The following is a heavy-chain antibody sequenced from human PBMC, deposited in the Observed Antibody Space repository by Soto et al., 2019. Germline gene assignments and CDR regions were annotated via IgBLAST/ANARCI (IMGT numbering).Heavy chain of an antibody. CDR2: INTYNGMT. CDR1: GYTFINYH. D-gene: IGHD5-12*01. V-gene: IGHV1-18*01. CDR3: AKSPRGEMATD. J-gene: IGHJ4*02. Sequence: QVQLVQSGGEVKKPGAAVTVSCKASGYTFINYHITWVRQAPGQGLEWMAWINTYNGMTDYAQRFQGRVTMTRDTSTSTAYMELSNLGSDDTAVYFCAKSPRGEMATDWGQGTLVTVSS.